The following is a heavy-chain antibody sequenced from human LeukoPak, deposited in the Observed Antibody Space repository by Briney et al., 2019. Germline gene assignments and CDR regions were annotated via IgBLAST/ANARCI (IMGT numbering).Heavy chain of an antibody. Sequence: GGSLRLSCAASGFTLSSYSMNWVRQAPGKGLEWVSYISSSSTHIYYADSVKGRFTISRDNARNSLYLQMNSLRAEDTAIYYCARSEHSSSSFDFWGQGTLVTVSS. V-gene: IGHV3-21*01. CDR2: ISSSSTHI. CDR3: ARSEHSSSSFDF. J-gene: IGHJ4*02. D-gene: IGHD6-6*01. CDR1: GFTLSSYS.